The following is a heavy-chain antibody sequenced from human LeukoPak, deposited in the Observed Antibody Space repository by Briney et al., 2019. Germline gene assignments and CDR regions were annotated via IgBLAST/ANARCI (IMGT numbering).Heavy chain of an antibody. V-gene: IGHV3-23*01. CDR2: ISGSGGST. J-gene: IGHJ4*02. Sequence: GGSLRLSCEASGFIFSNYDMRWVRQAPGKGLEWVSVISGSGGSTYYADSVKGRFTISRDNSKNTLYLQMNSLRVEDTAVYYCAKGGNTIVVVAAPDYWGQGTLVTVSS. CDR1: GFIFSNYD. CDR3: AKGGNTIVVVAAPDY. D-gene: IGHD2-15*01.